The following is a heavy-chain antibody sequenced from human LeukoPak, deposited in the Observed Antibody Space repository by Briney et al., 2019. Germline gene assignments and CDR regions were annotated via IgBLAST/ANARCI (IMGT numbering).Heavy chain of an antibody. CDR3: AKKVKCSGGSCYTLFDY. J-gene: IGHJ4*02. D-gene: IGHD2-15*01. Sequence: PGGSLRLSCAASGFTFSSYSMNWVRQAPGKGLEWVSAISGSGGSTYYADSVKGRFTISRDNSKNTLYLQMNSLRAEDTAVYYCAKKVKCSGGSCYTLFDYWGQGTLVTVSS. CDR1: GFTFSSYS. V-gene: IGHV3-23*01. CDR2: ISGSGGST.